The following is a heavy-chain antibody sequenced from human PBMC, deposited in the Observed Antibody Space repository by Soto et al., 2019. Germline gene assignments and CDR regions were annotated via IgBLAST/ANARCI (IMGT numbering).Heavy chain of an antibody. D-gene: IGHD6-19*01. CDR2: ISSGSDSI. Sequence: PGGSLRLSCVASGFIFTGYSMVWVRLAPGKGLEWVASISSGSDSIFYADSVKGRFTVSRDNAKNSLFLQMNNLRAEDTAVYFCARDRSADRFVQYFQHWGQGTQVTVSS. J-gene: IGHJ1*01. CDR3: ARDRSADRFVQYFQH. V-gene: IGHV3-21*01. CDR1: GFIFTGYS.